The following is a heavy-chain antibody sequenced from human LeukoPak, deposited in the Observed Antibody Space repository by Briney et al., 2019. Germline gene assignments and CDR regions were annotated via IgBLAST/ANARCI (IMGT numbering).Heavy chain of an antibody. J-gene: IGHJ5*02. CDR3: ASSYGGKYNWFDP. Sequence: SVKVSCKASGGTFSSYAISWVRQAPGQGLEWMGGIIPIFGTANYAQKFQGRVTITTDESTSTAYMELSSLRSEDTAVYYCASSYGGKYNWFDPWGQGTLVTVSS. CDR2: IIPIFGTA. CDR1: GGTFSSYA. V-gene: IGHV1-69*05. D-gene: IGHD4-23*01.